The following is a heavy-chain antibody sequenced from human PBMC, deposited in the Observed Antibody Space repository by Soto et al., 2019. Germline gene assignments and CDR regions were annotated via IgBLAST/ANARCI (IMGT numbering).Heavy chain of an antibody. V-gene: IGHV3-30*18. Sequence: PGGSLRLSCAASGFTFSSYGMHWVRQAPGKGLEWVAVISYDGSNKYYADSVKGRFTISRDNSKNTLYLQMNSLRAEDTAVYYCAKDYYKGEWLAHFDYWGQGTLVTVSS. CDR1: GFTFSSYG. CDR2: ISYDGSNK. D-gene: IGHD3-10*01. J-gene: IGHJ4*02. CDR3: AKDYYKGEWLAHFDY.